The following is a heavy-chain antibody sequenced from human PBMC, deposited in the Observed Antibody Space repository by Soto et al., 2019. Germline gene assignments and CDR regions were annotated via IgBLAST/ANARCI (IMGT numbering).Heavy chain of an antibody. CDR1: GGSFSGYY. CDR2: INHSGST. J-gene: IGHJ4*02. D-gene: IGHD3-3*01. Sequence: SETLSLTCAVYGGSFSGYYWSWIRQPPWKGLEWIGEINHSGSTNYNPSLKSRVTISVDTSKNQFSLKLSSVTAADTAVYYCASHVHNQGYEYYFDSWSQGTLVTVSS. V-gene: IGHV4-34*01. CDR3: ASHVHNQGYEYYFDS.